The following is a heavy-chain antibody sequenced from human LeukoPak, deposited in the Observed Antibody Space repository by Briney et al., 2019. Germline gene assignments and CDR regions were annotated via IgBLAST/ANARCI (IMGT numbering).Heavy chain of an antibody. D-gene: IGHD3-3*01. J-gene: IGHJ6*04. Sequence: SETLSLTCTVSGGSISSYYWSWIRQPPGKGLEWIGEMDHSGSTNYNPSLKSRVTISVDTSKNQFSLNPSSVTAADTAVYYCARGQGDAWSGYVLNVWGKGTTVTVSS. CDR3: ARGQGDAWSGYVLNV. CDR2: MDHSGST. CDR1: GGSISSYY. V-gene: IGHV4-34*01.